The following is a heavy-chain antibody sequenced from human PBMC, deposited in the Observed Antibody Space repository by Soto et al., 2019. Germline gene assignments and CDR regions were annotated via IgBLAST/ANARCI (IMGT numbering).Heavy chain of an antibody. Sequence: PGGSLRVSCAAAGFTFSSYARSWVRPAPGKGLEWVSAISGSGGSTYYADSVKGRFTISRDNSKNTLYLQMNSLRAEDTAVYYCAKDRGGFLEWLPYAFDIWGQGTMVTVSS. D-gene: IGHD3-3*01. CDR2: ISGSGGST. V-gene: IGHV3-23*01. CDR1: GFTFSSYA. J-gene: IGHJ3*02. CDR3: AKDRGGFLEWLPYAFDI.